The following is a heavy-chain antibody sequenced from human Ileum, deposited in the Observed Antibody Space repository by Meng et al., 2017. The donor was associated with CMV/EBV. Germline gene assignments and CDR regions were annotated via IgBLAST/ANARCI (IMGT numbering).Heavy chain of an antibody. J-gene: IGHJ3*02. D-gene: IGHD2-2*01. CDR3: ASEGPGVPAAINAFDI. Sequence: ASVKVSCKASGYIFIGYYLFWVRQAPGQGLEWMGWINPKTGGTKYAQKFQGRVTMTRDTPISTVYMEVSSLRSDDTAVYYCASEGPGVPAAINAFDIWGQGTMVTVSS. CDR2: INPKTGGT. CDR1: GYIFIGYY. V-gene: IGHV1-2*02.